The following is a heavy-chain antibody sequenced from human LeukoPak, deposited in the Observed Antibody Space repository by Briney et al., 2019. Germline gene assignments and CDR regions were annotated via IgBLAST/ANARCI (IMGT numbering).Heavy chain of an antibody. Sequence: GGSLRLSCVASGFTFRTYWMHWVRQVPGKGPVWLSRINPDGGSTTYADSVKGRFTISRDNAKNMLYLQINSLRVEDTAIYYCARGGKLEPTAMPTWGQGSLVVVSS. J-gene: IGHJ5*02. CDR1: GFTFRTYW. CDR3: ARGGKLEPTAMPT. D-gene: IGHD2-2*01. V-gene: IGHV3-74*01. CDR2: INPDGGST.